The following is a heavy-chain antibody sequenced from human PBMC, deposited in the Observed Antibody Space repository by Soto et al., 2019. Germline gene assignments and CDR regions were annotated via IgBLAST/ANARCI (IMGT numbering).Heavy chain of an antibody. Sequence: QVQLVQSGAEVLKPGSSVKVSCKASGDTFDTFAISWVRQAPGQGLEWMGGIIPIFRTPDYAQKFQGRVTITADVSTSTAYMELSSLRSEDTAVYYCARDKDREQLGGNYYYTLDVRGQGTTVTVSS. CDR1: GDTFDTFA. J-gene: IGHJ6*02. CDR3: ARDKDREQLGGNYYYTLDV. CDR2: IIPIFRTP. D-gene: IGHD1-1*01. V-gene: IGHV1-69*12.